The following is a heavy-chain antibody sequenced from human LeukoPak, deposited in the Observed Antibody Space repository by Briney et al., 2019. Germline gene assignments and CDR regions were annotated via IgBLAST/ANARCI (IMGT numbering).Heavy chain of an antibody. CDR2: INPDGSER. Sequence: GGSPRLSCAASGFSFSSYYMSWVRQAPGKGLEWVALINPDGSERYYVDSVKGRFTISRDNAKNSLYLQMDSLRDDDTAMYFCTRDLAAVPGPRMDVWGQGTTVTVSS. V-gene: IGHV3-7*03. J-gene: IGHJ6*02. CDR3: TRDLAAVPGPRMDV. CDR1: GFSFSSYY. D-gene: IGHD6-19*01.